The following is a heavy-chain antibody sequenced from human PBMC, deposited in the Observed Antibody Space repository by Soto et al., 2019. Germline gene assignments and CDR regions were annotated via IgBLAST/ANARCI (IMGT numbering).Heavy chain of an antibody. D-gene: IGHD6-19*01. CDR1: GYTFTSYY. J-gene: IGHJ3*02. CDR3: ARALGGYGSGWTRRAFDI. Sequence: ASVKVSCKASGYTFTSYYMHWVRQAPGQGLEWMGIINPSGGSTSYAQKFQGRVTMTRDTSTSTVYMELSSLRSEDTAVYYCARALGGYGSGWTRRAFDIWGQGTMVTVSS. V-gene: IGHV1-46*03. CDR2: INPSGGST.